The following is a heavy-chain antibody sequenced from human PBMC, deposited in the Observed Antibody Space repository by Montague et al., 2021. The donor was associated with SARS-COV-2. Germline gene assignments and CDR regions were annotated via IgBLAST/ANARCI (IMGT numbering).Heavy chain of an antibody. D-gene: IGHD1-1*01. CDR3: ARALEYGNASGYFDY. CDR1: GGSISRGGYY. V-gene: IGHV4-31*03. CDR2: IHDTGRT. Sequence: TLSLTRTLSGGSISRGGYYYTWIRQYPGRGLEWIGNIHDTGRTNYXASLRSRITMSVDTSKNQFSLKLTSVTAADTAVYYCARALEYGNASGYFDYWGQGTLVTVSS. J-gene: IGHJ4*02.